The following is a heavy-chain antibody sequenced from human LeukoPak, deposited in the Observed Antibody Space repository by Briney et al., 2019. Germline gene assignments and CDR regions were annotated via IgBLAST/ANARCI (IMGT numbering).Heavy chain of an antibody. V-gene: IGHV4-61*01. CDR3: ARGVIAVAGTYYFDY. D-gene: IGHD6-19*01. J-gene: IGHJ4*02. CDR2: IYYSGST. Sequence: SETLSLTCTVSGVSINSGNWWSWVRQPPGKGLEWIGYIYYSGSTNYNPSLKSRVTISVDTSKNQFSLKLSSVTAADTAVYYCARGVIAVAGTYYFDYWGQGTLVTVSS. CDR1: GVSINSGNW.